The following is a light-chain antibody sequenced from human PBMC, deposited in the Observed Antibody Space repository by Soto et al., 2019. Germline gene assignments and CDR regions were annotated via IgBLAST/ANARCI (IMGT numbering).Light chain of an antibody. J-gene: IGLJ1*01. Sequence: QSALTQPASVSGSPGQSITISCTGTSSDVGGYNYVSWYQQHPGKAPKLMIYDVINRPSGVSNRFSGSKSGNTASLTISGLQADDEADYYCSSYTSSSTLYVFGTGTKVTVL. CDR2: DVI. V-gene: IGLV2-14*03. CDR3: SSYTSSSTLYV. CDR1: SSDVGGYNY.